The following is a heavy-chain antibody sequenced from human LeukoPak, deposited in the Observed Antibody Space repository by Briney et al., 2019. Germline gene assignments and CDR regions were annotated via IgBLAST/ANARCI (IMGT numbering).Heavy chain of an antibody. V-gene: IGHV3-15*01. CDR1: GFTFKNAW. Sequence: PGGCLRLSCGPSGFTFKNAWMTWGRQAPGQGLEWVGRIKTKTDGGIRDYATPVKGRFTISRDDSNKNVYLQMNSLQTEDTAVYYCRGVTSSDFDIWGPGTKVTVSS. D-gene: IGHD2-21*02. CDR3: RGVTSSDFDI. J-gene: IGHJ3*02. CDR2: IKTKTDGGIR.